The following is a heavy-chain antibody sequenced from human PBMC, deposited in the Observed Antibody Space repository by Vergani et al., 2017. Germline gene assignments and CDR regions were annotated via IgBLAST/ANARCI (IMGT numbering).Heavy chain of an antibody. CDR1: GASMSSVGYY. Sequence: QVQLQESGPGLVKPSQTLSLTCTVSGASMSSVGYYWSWIRQPAGKGLEWIGRIYTSGSTNYNPSLKSRVTMSVDTSKNQFSLKLSSVTAADTAVYYCARDTGYSSSWYYYYYMDVWGKGP. CDR2: IYTSGST. CDR3: ARDTGYSSSWYYYYYMDV. D-gene: IGHD6-13*01. J-gene: IGHJ6*03. V-gene: IGHV4-61*02.